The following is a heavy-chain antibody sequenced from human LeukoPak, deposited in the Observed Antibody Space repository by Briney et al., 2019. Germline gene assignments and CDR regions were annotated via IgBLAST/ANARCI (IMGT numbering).Heavy chain of an antibody. J-gene: IGHJ4*02. CDR3: ARRRYNWNAIDY. D-gene: IGHD1-20*01. CDR2: ISSSGSTI. CDR1: GFTFSDFY. V-gene: IGHV3-11*01. Sequence: GGSLRLSCAASGFTFSDFYMSWIRQAPGKGLEWVSFISSSGSTIYYADSVKGRFTISRDNAKNSLYLQMNSLRAEDTAVYYCARRRYNWNAIDYWGQGTLVTVSS.